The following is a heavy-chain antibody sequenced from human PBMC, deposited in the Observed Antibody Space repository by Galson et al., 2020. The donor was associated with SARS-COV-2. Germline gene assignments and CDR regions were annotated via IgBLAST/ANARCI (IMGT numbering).Heavy chain of an antibody. CDR2: INPDSGDT. CDR3: LRGGRHYPLLVVALSEHTDNRYVLDV. CDR1: GYTFTAYY. D-gene: IGHD3-10*02. Sequence: GESLKISCKASGYTFTAYYIHWVRQAPGQGLEWMGWINPDSGDTNSAQKFQGRVTMTRDTSISTIYMEVRSLRSDDTAIYYCLRGGRHYPLLVVALSEHTDNRYVLDVRGQGTTVTVSS. V-gene: IGHV1-2*02. J-gene: IGHJ6*02.